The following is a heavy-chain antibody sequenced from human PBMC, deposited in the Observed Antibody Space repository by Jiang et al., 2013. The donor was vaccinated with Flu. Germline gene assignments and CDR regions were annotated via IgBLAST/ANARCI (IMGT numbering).Heavy chain of an antibody. J-gene: IGHJ6*02. D-gene: IGHD3-3*01. CDR2: IYTSGST. CDR3: ARGQLRFLDYYYGMDV. Sequence: PGLVKPSQTLSLTCTVSGGSISSGSYYWSWIRQPAGKGLEWIGRIYTSGSTNYNPSLKSRVTISVDTSKNQFSLKLSSVTAADTAVYYCARGQLRFLDYYYGMDVWGQGTTVTVSS. V-gene: IGHV4-61*02. CDR1: GGSISSGSYY.